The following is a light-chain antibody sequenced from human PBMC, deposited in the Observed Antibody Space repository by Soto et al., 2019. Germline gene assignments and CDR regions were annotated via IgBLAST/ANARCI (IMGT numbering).Light chain of an antibody. CDR3: QQYGSSPST. V-gene: IGKV3-20*01. CDR1: QSVSSSY. CDR2: GAS. Sequence: EIVLTQSPGTLSLSPGERATLSCRASQSVSSSYLALYQQKPGQAPRLLIYGASSRSTGIPDRFSGSGSGTDCTLIISRREPEDFAVYYCQQYGSSPSTFGLGTQVEIK. J-gene: IGKJ1*01.